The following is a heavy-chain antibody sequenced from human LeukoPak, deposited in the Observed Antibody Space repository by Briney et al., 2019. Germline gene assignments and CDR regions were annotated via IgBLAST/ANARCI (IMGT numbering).Heavy chain of an antibody. Sequence: ASVKVSCKASGYTFSDYDIHWVRQAPGQGPVWMGWMNPYSGNTGYTEKFQGRVTMTRDTSTSTVYMELSSLRSEDTAVYYCARGYYYDSSGYYDAFDIWGQGTMVTVSS. CDR2: MNPYSGNT. V-gene: IGHV1-8*01. CDR1: GYTFSDYD. D-gene: IGHD3-22*01. CDR3: ARGYYYDSSGYYDAFDI. J-gene: IGHJ3*02.